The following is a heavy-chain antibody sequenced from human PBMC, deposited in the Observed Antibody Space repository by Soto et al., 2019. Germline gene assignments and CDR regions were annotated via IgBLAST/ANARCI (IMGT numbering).Heavy chain of an antibody. Sequence: QVQLVQSGAEVKKPGSSVKVSCKASGGTFSSYAISWVRQAPGQGLEWMGGIIPIFSTANYAQKFQGRVTITADESTSTAYMELSSLRSEDTAVYYCARPRYGGTRYYFDYWGQGTLVTVSS. CDR1: GGTFSSYA. CDR2: IIPIFSTA. CDR3: ARPRYGGTRYYFDY. D-gene: IGHD4-17*01. V-gene: IGHV1-69*12. J-gene: IGHJ4*02.